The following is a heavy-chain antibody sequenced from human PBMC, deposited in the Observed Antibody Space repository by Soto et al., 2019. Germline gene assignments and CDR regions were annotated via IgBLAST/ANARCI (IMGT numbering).Heavy chain of an antibody. CDR3: ARGGLDSGNYYYYYGMDV. CDR1: GYTFTSYD. CDR2: MNPNSGNT. D-gene: IGHD1-26*01. V-gene: IGHV1-8*01. J-gene: IGHJ6*02. Sequence: QVQLVQSGAEVKKPGASVKVSCKASGYTFTSYDINWVRQATGQGLEWVGWMNPNSGNTGYAQKFQGRVTTTRNTSISTADMELSSLRSEDTAVYYCARGGLDSGNYYYYYGMDVLGQGTTVTVSS.